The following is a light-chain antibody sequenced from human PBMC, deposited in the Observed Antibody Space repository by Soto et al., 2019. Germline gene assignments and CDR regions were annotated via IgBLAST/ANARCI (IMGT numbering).Light chain of an antibody. V-gene: IGKV3-20*01. CDR2: GTA. CDR1: QSAGNTY. J-gene: IGKJ1*01. Sequence: EIELTQSPGTLSLSPGERATLYCRASQSAGNTYLAWYQQNPGQAPRLLICGTASRATGIPDRFSGSGSGPEFTLTIDRVEPEDFAVYYCQQYGSSRTFGQGTKVEVK. CDR3: QQYGSSRT.